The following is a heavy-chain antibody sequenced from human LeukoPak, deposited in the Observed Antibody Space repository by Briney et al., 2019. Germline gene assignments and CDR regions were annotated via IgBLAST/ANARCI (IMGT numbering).Heavy chain of an antibody. V-gene: IGHV3-21*01. CDR1: GFTFSSYS. Sequence: GGSLRLSCAASGFTFSSYSMNWVRQAPGKGLEWVSSISSRSSYIDYADSLKGRFTISRDNVKNLLYLQMNSLRAEDTAVYYCARVQRGIAVALDYWGQGTLATVSS. CDR3: ARVQRGIAVALDY. J-gene: IGHJ4*02. CDR2: ISSRSSYI. D-gene: IGHD6-19*01.